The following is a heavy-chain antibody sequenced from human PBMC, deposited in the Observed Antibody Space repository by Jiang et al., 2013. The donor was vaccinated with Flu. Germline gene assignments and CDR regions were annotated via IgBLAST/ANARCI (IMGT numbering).Heavy chain of an antibody. D-gene: IGHD2-21*02. CDR3: ARICCGGACYRNFDS. CDR1: GFSLRNSGMC. Sequence: KPTQTLTLTCTFSGFSLRNSGMCVSWIRQPPGKALEWLARIDWDDDKFYSTSLRTRLTISKDTSKNQVVLTMTNMDPVDTATYFCARICCGGACYRNFDSWGQGTLVTVSS. J-gene: IGHJ4*02. CDR2: IDWDDDK. V-gene: IGHV2-70*16.